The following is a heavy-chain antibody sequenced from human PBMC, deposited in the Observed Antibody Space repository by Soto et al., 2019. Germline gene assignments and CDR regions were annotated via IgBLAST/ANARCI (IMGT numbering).Heavy chain of an antibody. CDR2: IIPIFGTA. CDR3: ARDLAAAGMGDDY. D-gene: IGHD6-13*01. Sequence: SVKVSCKASGGTFSSYAISWVRQAPGQGLEWMGGIIPIFGTANYAQKFQGRVTITADESTSTAYMELSSLRSEDTAVYYCARDLAAAGMGDDYWGQGTLVTVSS. V-gene: IGHV1-69*13. CDR1: GGTFSSYA. J-gene: IGHJ4*02.